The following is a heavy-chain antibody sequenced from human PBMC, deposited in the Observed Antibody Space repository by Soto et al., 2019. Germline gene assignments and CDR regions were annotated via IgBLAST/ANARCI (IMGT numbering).Heavy chain of an antibody. CDR3: VRDIIVALDY. CDR1: GASISTSY. D-gene: IGHD2-21*01. CDR2: IFADGNT. J-gene: IGHJ4*02. V-gene: IGHV4-4*07. Sequence: XATLSLHCVVSGASISTSYLSGVRQPAGKRLQWIGRIFADGNTNSSPSLKGRVSMAIDKSQNQISLQLASVTAADTATHYCVRDIIVALDYWGQGAQVTVSS.